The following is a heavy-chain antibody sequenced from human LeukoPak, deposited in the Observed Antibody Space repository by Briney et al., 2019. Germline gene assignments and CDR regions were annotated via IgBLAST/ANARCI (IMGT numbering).Heavy chain of an antibody. CDR1: GFTFSSYE. CDR3: ARGPVLYSGSYLVAGSSLEFDY. CDR2: ISSSGSTI. Sequence: GGSLRLSCAASGFTFSSYEMNWVRQAPGKGLEWVSYISSSGSTIYYADSVKGRFTISRDNAKNSLYLQMNSLRAEDTAVYYCARGPVLYSGSYLVAGSSLEFDYWGQGTLVTVSS. V-gene: IGHV3-48*03. J-gene: IGHJ4*02. D-gene: IGHD1-26*01.